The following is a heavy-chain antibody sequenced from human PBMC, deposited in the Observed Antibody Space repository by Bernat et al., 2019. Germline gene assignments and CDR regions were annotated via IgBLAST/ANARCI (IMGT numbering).Heavy chain of an antibody. CDR1: GFTFSASG. V-gene: IGHV3-33*01. Sequence: QVHLVESGGGVVQPGRSLRLSCAASGFTFSASGMDWVRQAPGKGLEWVSLISYDGNNKNYADSVKGRFTISRDNSKNTMYLQMDSLRAEDSAIYYCARHGSEWSRDHWGLGTLVTVSS. D-gene: IGHD3-3*01. CDR2: ISYDGNNK. CDR3: ARHGSEWSRDH. J-gene: IGHJ4*02.